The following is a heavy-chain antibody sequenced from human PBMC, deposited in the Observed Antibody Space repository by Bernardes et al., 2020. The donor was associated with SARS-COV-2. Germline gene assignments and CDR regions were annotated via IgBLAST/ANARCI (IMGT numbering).Heavy chain of an antibody. J-gene: IGHJ5*02. Sequence: ASVKVSCKASGYTFTSYGISWVLQAPGQGLEWMGWISAYNGNTNYAQKLQGRVTMTTDTSTSTAYMELRSLRSDDTAVYYCAREYCSSTSCYEGWFDPWGQGTLVTGSS. CDR2: ISAYNGNT. V-gene: IGHV1-18*01. D-gene: IGHD2-2*01. CDR3: AREYCSSTSCYEGWFDP. CDR1: GYTFTSYG.